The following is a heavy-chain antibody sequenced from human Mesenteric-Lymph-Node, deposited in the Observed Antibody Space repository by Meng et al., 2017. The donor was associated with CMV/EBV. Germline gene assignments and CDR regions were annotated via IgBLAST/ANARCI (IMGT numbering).Heavy chain of an antibody. Sequence: GESLKISCAASGFAFSTYAMHWVRQAPGKGLEWVAIMSYDGSNKYYPDSVKGRFTISRDNSKNTLYLQMNSLRAEDTAVYYCAKEMGVVPAAMVYYYYGMDVWGQGTTVTVSS. CDR2: MSYDGSNK. CDR3: AKEMGVVPAAMVYYYYGMDV. CDR1: GFAFSTYA. J-gene: IGHJ6*02. V-gene: IGHV3-30-3*01. D-gene: IGHD2-2*01.